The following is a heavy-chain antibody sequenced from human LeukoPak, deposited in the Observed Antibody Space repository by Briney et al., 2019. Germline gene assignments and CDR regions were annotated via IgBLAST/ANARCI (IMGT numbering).Heavy chain of an antibody. CDR3: ARDSRPYDYVWGSYRLLDY. J-gene: IGHJ4*02. CDR2: FDPEDGET. Sequence: ASVKVSCKVSGYTLTELSMHWVRQAPGKGLEWMGGFDPEDGETIYAQKFQGRVTMTENTSTDTAYMELSSLRSEDTAVYYCARDSRPYDYVWGSYRLLDYWGRGTLVTVSS. CDR1: GYTLTELS. V-gene: IGHV1-24*01. D-gene: IGHD3-16*02.